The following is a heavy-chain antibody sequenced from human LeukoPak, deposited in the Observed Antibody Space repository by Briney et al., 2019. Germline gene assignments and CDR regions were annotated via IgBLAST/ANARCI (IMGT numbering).Heavy chain of an antibody. V-gene: IGHV4-34*01. Sequence: SEILSLTCAVYGGSFSGHYWSWIRQPPGKGLEWIGEINHSGSTNYNPSLKSRVTISVDTSKNQFSLRLSSVTAADTAVYYCASGSESWFDPWGQGTLVTVSS. CDR1: GGSFSGHY. J-gene: IGHJ5*02. CDR2: INHSGST. CDR3: ASGSESWFDP. D-gene: IGHD6-19*01.